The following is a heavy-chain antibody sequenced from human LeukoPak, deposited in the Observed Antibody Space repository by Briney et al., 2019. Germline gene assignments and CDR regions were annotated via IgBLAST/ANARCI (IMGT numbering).Heavy chain of an antibody. J-gene: IGHJ4*02. V-gene: IGHV1-18*01. Sequence: GASVKVSCKTSGYTFTSYGISWVRQAPGQGLEWMGWISAHNGNTNYAQKFQGRVTVTTETSTSTAYMELRSLRFDDTAVYYCARLNFGSEDYWGQGTLVTVSS. CDR3: ARLNFGSEDY. D-gene: IGHD3-10*01. CDR1: GYTFTSYG. CDR2: ISAHNGNT.